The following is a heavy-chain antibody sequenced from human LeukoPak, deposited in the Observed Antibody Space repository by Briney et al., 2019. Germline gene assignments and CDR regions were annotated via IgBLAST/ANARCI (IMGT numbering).Heavy chain of an antibody. Sequence: GASVKLSCKASGCTCSSYAISWVRQAPGQGLEWMGGIIPIFGTAKYAQKFQGRVTIAADQSPSTAYMELSSLRSEDTAVYYCATGTIVVLTASRDYNYCMEVWGQGNTVTVFS. CDR3: ATGTIVVLTASRDYNYCMEV. V-gene: IGHV1-69*13. D-gene: IGHD2-21*02. CDR1: GCTCSSYA. J-gene: IGHJ6*02. CDR2: IIPIFGTA.